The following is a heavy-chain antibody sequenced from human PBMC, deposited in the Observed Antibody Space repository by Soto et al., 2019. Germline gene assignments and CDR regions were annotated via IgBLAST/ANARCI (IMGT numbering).Heavy chain of an antibody. CDR1: GFTVTSNY. J-gene: IGHJ6*02. V-gene: IGHV3-53*01. Sequence: GGSLRRSCAASGFTVTSNYMNWVRQAPGKGLEWVSIIYSSGTTYYADSVKGRFTISRDKSKNTLYLQMRNLRAEDTAIYYCARVDTYDYYYAMDVWGQGTTVTVSS. CDR3: ARVDTYDYYYAMDV. D-gene: IGHD5-18*01. CDR2: IYSSGTT.